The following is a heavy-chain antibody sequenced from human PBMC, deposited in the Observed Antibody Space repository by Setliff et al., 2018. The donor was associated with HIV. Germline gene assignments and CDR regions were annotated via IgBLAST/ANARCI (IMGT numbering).Heavy chain of an antibody. CDR1: GDSISSGGSY. D-gene: IGHD6-13*01. Sequence: SETLSLTCTVTGDSISSGGSYWNWIRQHPGKGLEWVGYIFHGGSTYYKPSLKRRVSISVDTSKNQFSLKLRSVTAADTAVYYCARGRGSSSSWPIDYWGQGTLVTVSS. CDR3: ARGRGSSSSWPIDY. CDR2: IFHGGST. V-gene: IGHV4-31*03. J-gene: IGHJ4*02.